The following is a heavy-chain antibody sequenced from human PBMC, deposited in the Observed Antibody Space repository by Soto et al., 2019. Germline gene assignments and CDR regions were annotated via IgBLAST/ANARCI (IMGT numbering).Heavy chain of an antibody. CDR1: GFTFDDYA. J-gene: IGHJ4*02. D-gene: IGHD2-15*01. CDR2: ISWNSNII. Sequence: EVQLVESGGGLVQPGRSLRLSCAASGFTFDDYAMHWVLRVPGKGLEWVSSISWNSNIIGYADSVKGRFTISRDNAKNSLYLQMNGLRPEDTALYYCAKGGPDGFCSGGRCYFDYWGQGTLVTVSS. CDR3: AKGGPDGFCSGGRCYFDY. V-gene: IGHV3-9*01.